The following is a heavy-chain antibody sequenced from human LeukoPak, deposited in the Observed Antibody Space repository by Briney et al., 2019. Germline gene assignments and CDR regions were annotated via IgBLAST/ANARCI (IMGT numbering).Heavy chain of an antibody. Sequence: GGSLRLSCAASGFTFSRYWMSWVRQAPGKGLEWVANINQDGSEKYYVAAVKGRFTISRDNSQNTLFLQMNSLRVEEQALYVCARAYGTNGYFQLPIDCWGRGTLVTVSS. CDR3: ARAYGTNGYFQLPIDC. CDR1: GFTFSRYW. J-gene: IGHJ4*02. D-gene: IGHD2-8*01. V-gene: IGHV3-7*03. CDR2: INQDGSEK.